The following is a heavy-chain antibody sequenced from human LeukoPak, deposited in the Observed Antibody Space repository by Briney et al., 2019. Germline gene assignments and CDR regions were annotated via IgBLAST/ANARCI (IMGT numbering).Heavy chain of an antibody. CDR1: GFTFSSYS. CDR3: ARDNDLLRYFDWPLDY. Sequence: GGSLRLSCAASGFTFSSYSMNWVRQAQGKGLEWVAVISYDGSNKYYADSVKGRFTISRDNAKNSLYLQMNSLRAEDTAVYYCARDNDLLRYFDWPLDYWGQGTLVTVSS. J-gene: IGHJ4*02. D-gene: IGHD3-9*01. CDR2: ISYDGSNK. V-gene: IGHV3-30*03.